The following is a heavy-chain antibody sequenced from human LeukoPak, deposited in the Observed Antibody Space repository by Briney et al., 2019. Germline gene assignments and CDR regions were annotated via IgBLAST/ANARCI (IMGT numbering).Heavy chain of an antibody. D-gene: IGHD4-17*01. Sequence: GGSLRLSCAASGFTFSSYAMHWVRQVPGKGLEWVSGILWNGGETGYADSVKGRFTISRDKVKNFLYLQMNSLRVEDTALYFCTRDMRPGGADVWGQGTTVTVSS. CDR2: ILWNGGET. J-gene: IGHJ6*02. V-gene: IGHV3-9*01. CDR3: TRDMRPGGADV. CDR1: GFTFSSYA.